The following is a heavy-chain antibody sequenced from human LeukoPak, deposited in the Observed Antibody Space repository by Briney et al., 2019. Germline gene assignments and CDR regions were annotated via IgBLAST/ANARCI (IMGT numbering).Heavy chain of an antibody. CDR2: IYYSGST. V-gene: IGHV4-59*08. Sequence: TSETLSLTCTVSGGSISSYYWSWIRQPPGKGLEWIGYIYYSGSTNYNPSLKSRVTISVDTSKNQFSLKLSSVTAADTAVYYCARQWGYFDCWGQGTLVTVSS. D-gene: IGHD3-16*01. CDR3: ARQWGYFDC. J-gene: IGHJ4*02. CDR1: GGSISSYY.